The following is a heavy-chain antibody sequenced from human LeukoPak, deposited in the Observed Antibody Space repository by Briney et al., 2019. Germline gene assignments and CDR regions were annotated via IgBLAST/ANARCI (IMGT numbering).Heavy chain of an antibody. CDR1: ASSVSSYF. CDR3: ARHPPGYFDY. V-gene: IGHV4-59*08. CDR2: ISYSGST. J-gene: IGHJ4*02. D-gene: IGHD2-8*02. Sequence: YEYPSRTLGGTASSVSSYFRSWIRQPPGKGLQWIGYISYSGSTNYNPSLKSRVTISVDTSKSHFSLKLSSVTAADTAVYYCARHPPGYFDYWGQGTLVTVSS.